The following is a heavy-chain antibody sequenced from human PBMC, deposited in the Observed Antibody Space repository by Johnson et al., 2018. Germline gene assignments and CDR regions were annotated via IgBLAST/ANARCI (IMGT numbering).Heavy chain of an antibody. CDR1: GASVRSGTHS. V-gene: IGHV4-61*01. Sequence: QVQLQESGPGLVKPSETLSLTCTVSGASVRSGTHSWSWLRQPPGQGLEWSGQIYYTGSTNYNPPLTSRVSRSLATAKKQFSLKLSSVTAADTAVYYCARDWEKRGLDVWGQGTTVAVSS. J-gene: IGHJ6*02. D-gene: IGHD1-26*01. CDR3: ARDWEKRGLDV. CDR2: IYYTGST.